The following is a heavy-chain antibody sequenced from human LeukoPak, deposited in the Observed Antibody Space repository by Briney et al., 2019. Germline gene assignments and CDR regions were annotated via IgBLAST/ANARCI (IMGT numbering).Heavy chain of an antibody. D-gene: IGHD6-19*01. J-gene: IGHJ6*03. Sequence: PSETLSLTCTVSGGSISSYYWSWIRQPAGKGLEWIGRIYTSGSTNYNPSLKSRVTMSVDTSKNQFSLKLSSVTAADTAVYYCARDFSSGPEIYYYYYYMDVWGKGTTVTISS. CDR1: GGSISSYY. V-gene: IGHV4-4*07. CDR2: IYTSGST. CDR3: ARDFSSGPEIYYYYYYMDV.